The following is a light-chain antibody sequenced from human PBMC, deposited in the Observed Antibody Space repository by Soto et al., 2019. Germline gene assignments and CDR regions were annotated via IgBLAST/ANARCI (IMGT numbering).Light chain of an antibody. CDR3: QTWGTGIEV. J-gene: IGLJ3*02. V-gene: IGLV4-69*01. CDR1: SGHSSYG. CDR2: LNSDGSH. Sequence: QLVLTQSPSASASLGASVKLTCTLSSGHSSYGIAWHQQQPEKGPRFLMKLNSDGSHSKGDGIPDRFSGSSSGAERYLTISSLQFEDEADYYCQTWGTGIEVFGGGTKVTVL.